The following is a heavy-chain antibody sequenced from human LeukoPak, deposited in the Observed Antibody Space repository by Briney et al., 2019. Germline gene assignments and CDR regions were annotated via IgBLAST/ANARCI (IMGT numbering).Heavy chain of an antibody. Sequence: GGSLRLSCSASGFTVSSNYMSWVRQAPGKGLEWVSVIYAGGATAYADSVKGRFIISRDNSKNTLCLQMNSLRAEDTALYYCAREGGDSMIQGVIADWGQGTLVTVSS. CDR3: AREGGDSMIQGVIAD. CDR1: GFTVSSNY. CDR2: IYAGGAT. J-gene: IGHJ4*02. D-gene: IGHD3-10*01. V-gene: IGHV3-53*01.